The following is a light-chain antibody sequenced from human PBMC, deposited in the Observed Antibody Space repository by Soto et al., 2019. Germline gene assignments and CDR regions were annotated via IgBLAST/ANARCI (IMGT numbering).Light chain of an antibody. CDR1: GSNIGSNS. V-gene: IGLV1-44*01. CDR3: GVWDDSLNGPI. J-gene: IGLJ2*01. Sequence: QSVLIQPPSASGTPGQRVTMSCSGSGSNIGSNSVNWYQQLPQPAPKLLIHSDSQRPSGVPDRFSASKSGTSASLAISGLQSEDEAEYYCGVWDDSLNGPIFGGGTKVTVL. CDR2: SDS.